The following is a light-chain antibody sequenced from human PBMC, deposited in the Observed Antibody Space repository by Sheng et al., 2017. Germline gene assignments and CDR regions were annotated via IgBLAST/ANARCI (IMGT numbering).Light chain of an antibody. CDR3: ASWDSSLSAVL. CDR2: DNN. CDR1: SSNIGNNY. V-gene: IGLV1-51*01. J-gene: IGLJ2*01. Sequence: QSVLTQPPSVSAAPGQKLTISCSGSSSNIGNNYVSWYQHLPGTAPKLLIYDNNKRPSGIPDRFSGSKSDTSATLGITGLQTGDEADYYCASWDSSLSAVLFGGGTRLTVL.